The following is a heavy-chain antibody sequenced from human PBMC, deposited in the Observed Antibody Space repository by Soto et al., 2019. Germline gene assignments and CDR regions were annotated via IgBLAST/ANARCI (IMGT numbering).Heavy chain of an antibody. Sequence: QVQLVQSGAAEKKPGASVKVSCKASGYTFTSYAMHWVRQAPGQRLEWMGWINAGNGNTKYSQKFQGRVTITRDTSASTAYMELSSLRSEDTAVYYCAREIAAAGYYFDYWGQGTLVTVSS. J-gene: IGHJ4*02. CDR3: AREIAAAGYYFDY. D-gene: IGHD6-13*01. V-gene: IGHV1-3*05. CDR2: INAGNGNT. CDR1: GYTFTSYA.